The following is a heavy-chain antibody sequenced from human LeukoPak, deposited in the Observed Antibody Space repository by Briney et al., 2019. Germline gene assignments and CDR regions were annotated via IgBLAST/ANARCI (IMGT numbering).Heavy chain of an antibody. CDR1: GFTFSDYY. V-gene: IGHV3-11*01. CDR3: ARDPYDFWSGYYDYYYYYYMDA. Sequence: GGSLRLSCAASGFTFSDYYMSWIRQAPGKGLEWVSYISSSGSTIYYADSVKGRFTISRDNAKNSLYLQMNSLRAEDTAVYYCARDPYDFWSGYYDYYYYYYMDAWGKGTTVTVSS. D-gene: IGHD3-3*01. CDR2: ISSSGSTI. J-gene: IGHJ6*03.